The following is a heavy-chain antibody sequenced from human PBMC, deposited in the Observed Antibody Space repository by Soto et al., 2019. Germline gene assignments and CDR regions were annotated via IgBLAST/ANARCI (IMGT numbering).Heavy chain of an antibody. J-gene: IGHJ4*02. CDR3: ARGGYDILTGYSY. Sequence: SVTRSVPWTGSGGSISTGAWISFRPPPGKGLEWIGEINHSGSTNYNPSLKSRVTIPVDTSKNQFSLKLSSVTAADTAVYYCARGGYDILTGYSYWGQGTLVTVS. CDR2: INHSGST. CDR1: GGSISTGA. D-gene: IGHD3-9*01. V-gene: IGHV4-34*01.